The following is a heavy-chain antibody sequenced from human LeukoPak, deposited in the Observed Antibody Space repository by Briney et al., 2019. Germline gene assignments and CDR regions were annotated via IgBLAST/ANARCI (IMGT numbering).Heavy chain of an antibody. V-gene: IGHV3-64*02. CDR3: ATEAFDF. CDR2: ISGDGAST. Sequence: GGSLRLSCAASGFNFSHYAMHWVRQAPGKGLEYVSAISGDGASTYYVDSVKGRFTISRDDSKNTLYLQLGSLRDDDMAVYYRATEAFDFWGQGTLVTVSS. CDR1: GFNFSHYA. J-gene: IGHJ4*02.